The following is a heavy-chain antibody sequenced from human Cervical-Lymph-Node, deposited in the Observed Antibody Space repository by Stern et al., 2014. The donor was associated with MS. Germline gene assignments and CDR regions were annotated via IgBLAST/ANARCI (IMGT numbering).Heavy chain of an antibody. CDR3: ANRHCSGGGCYPHHFDY. V-gene: IGHV3-7*03. J-gene: IGHJ4*02. CDR2: INKDGSEK. Sequence: EVQLEESGGALVLPGGSVRLACAASGFTFSNYWMTWVRQAPGKGLEWVANINKDGSEKYYADSVKGRFTISRDNTRNSVYLWMTSLRAEDTAVYFCANRHCSGGGCYPHHFDYWGQGTLATVSA. CDR1: GFTFSNYW. D-gene: IGHD2-15*01.